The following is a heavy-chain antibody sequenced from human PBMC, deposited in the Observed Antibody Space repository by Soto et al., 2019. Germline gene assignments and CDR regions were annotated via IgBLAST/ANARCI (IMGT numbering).Heavy chain of an antibody. J-gene: IGHJ4*02. Sequence: QVQLQESGPGLVKPSGTLSLTCAVSGGSISRTTWWSWVRQPPGNGLEWIGEIYDSGNTDYNPSLKSRVAIAADKSKNQFSLNLTSVTAADTAVYYCTYWTGHRYGIDYWGQGNLVTVSS. CDR2: IYDSGNT. CDR3: TYWTGHRYGIDY. V-gene: IGHV4-4*02. D-gene: IGHD5-18*01. CDR1: GGSISRTTW.